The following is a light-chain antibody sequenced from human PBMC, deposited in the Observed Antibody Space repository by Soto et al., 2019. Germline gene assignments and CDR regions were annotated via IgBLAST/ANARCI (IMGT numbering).Light chain of an antibody. CDR3: QQFGSSVT. V-gene: IGKV3-20*01. CDR1: QSVSSTY. J-gene: IGKJ5*01. Sequence: EIVLTQSPGTLSLSPGERATLSCRASQSVSSTYLAWYQQKPGQAPRLLIYRTSTRATGIPDRFSGSGSGTDFTLTISRLEPEDFAVYYCQQFGSSVTFGQGTLLEVK. CDR2: RTS.